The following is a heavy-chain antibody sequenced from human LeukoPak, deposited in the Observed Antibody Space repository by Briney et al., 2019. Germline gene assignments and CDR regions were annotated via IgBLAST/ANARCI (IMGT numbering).Heavy chain of an antibody. CDR3: PRYSRSWYNWFDP. CDR1: GGSLSSYY. V-gene: IGHV4-4*07. CDR2: IYTSGST. D-gene: IGHD6-13*01. J-gene: IGHJ5*02. Sequence: SETLSLTCTVSGGSLSSYYWSWIRQPAGKGLEWIGRIYTSGSTHYNPSLKSRVTMSVDTSKSQFSLKLRSVTATDTAVYYCPRYSRSWYNWFDPWGQGTLVTVSS.